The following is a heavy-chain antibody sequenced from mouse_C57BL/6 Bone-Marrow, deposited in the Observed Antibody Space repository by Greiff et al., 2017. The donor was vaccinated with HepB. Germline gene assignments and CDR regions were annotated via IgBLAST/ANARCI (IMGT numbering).Heavy chain of an antibody. Sequence: EVKLVESGEGLVKPGGSLKLSCAASGFTFSSYAMSWVRQTPEKRLEWVAYISSGGDYTDYADTVKGRFTISRDNARNTLYLQMSSLKYEDTAMYYCTRGVAFDVWGTGTTVTVSS. CDR3: TRGVAFDV. V-gene: IGHV5-9-1*02. J-gene: IGHJ1*03. CDR2: ISSGGDYT. CDR1: GFTFSSYA.